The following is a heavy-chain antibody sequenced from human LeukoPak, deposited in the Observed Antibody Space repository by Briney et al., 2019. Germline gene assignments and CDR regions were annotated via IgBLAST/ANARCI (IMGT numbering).Heavy chain of an antibody. CDR1: GGSISSYY. Sequence: PSETLSLTCTVSGGSISSYYWSWIRQPPGKGLEWIGYISYSGNTNYNPSLKSRVTISVDTAKNQVSLQLTSVTAVDTAVYYCARDDYRGVTNFDPWGQGTLVTVSS. CDR3: ARDDYRGVTNFDP. CDR2: ISYSGNT. J-gene: IGHJ5*02. V-gene: IGHV4-59*01. D-gene: IGHD3-10*01.